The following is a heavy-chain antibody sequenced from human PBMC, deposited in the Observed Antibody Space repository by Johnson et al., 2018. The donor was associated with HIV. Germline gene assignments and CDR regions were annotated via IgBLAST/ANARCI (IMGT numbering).Heavy chain of an antibody. J-gene: IGHJ3*02. D-gene: IGHD1-1*01. V-gene: IGHV3-30*04. CDR2: ISYDGSNK. Sequence: QVQLVESGGGVVQPGRSLRLSCAASGFTFSSYAMHWVRQAPGKGLEWVAVISYDGSNKYYADSVKGRFTISRDNSKNSLYLQMNSLRPEDTAVYYCAKPSTESAFDIWGQGTMVTVSS. CDR3: AKPSTESAFDI. CDR1: GFTFSSYA.